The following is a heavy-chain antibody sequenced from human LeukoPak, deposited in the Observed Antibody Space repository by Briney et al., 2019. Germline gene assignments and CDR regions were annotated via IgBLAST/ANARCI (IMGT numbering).Heavy chain of an antibody. CDR2: IYSDGST. Sequence: PGGSLRLSCATSGFTVSSSYLSWVRQAPGKGLEWVSVIYSDGSTYYADSVKGRFTISRDNSKNTLFLQMNSPRAEDTAVYYCARWVVATMFDYWGPGTLVTVSS. D-gene: IGHD5-12*01. CDR3: ARWVVATMFDY. CDR1: GFTVSSSY. V-gene: IGHV3-66*01. J-gene: IGHJ4*02.